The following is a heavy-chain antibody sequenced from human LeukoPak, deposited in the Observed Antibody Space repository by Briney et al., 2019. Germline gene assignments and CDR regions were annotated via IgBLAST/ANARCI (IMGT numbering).Heavy chain of an antibody. J-gene: IGHJ5*02. V-gene: IGHV3-48*01. CDR2: INSGSSTI. Sequence: PGGSLRLSCGAFGFSLGSYSMDWVRQAPGKGLEWVSHINSGSSTIYYADSVKGRFTISRDNAGNSLYLQMNSLRAEDTAVYYCARAGPWGQGTLVTVSS. CDR3: ARAGP. CDR1: GFSLGSYS.